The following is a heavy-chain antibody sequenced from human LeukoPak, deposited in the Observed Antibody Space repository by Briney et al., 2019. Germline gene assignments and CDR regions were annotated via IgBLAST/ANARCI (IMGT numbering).Heavy chain of an antibody. CDR2: ISSSSSTI. CDR1: GFTFSSYS. J-gene: IGHJ4*02. Sequence: GGSLRLSCAASGFTFSSYSMNWVRQAPGKGLEWVSYISSSSSTIYYADSVKGRFTISRDNSKNTLYLQMNSLRAEDTAVYYCAKDLRRNPVYYFDYWGQGTLVTVSS. CDR3: AKDLRRNPVYYFDY. V-gene: IGHV3-48*01.